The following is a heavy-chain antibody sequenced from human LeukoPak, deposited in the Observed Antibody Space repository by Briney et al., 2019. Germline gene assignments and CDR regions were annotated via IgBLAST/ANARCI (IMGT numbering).Heavy chain of an antibody. CDR1: GGSISSSNW. Sequence: PSGTLSLTCAVSGGSISSSNWWCWGRQPPGMGLGWVGEISHSANTNYSPSLKSRVTISVDKSKNPFSPKLSSVTAADTAGYYCARQYSGYDPAFAYWGQGTLVTVSS. CDR2: ISHSANT. J-gene: IGHJ4*02. D-gene: IGHD5-12*01. V-gene: IGHV4-4*02. CDR3: ARQYSGYDPAFAY.